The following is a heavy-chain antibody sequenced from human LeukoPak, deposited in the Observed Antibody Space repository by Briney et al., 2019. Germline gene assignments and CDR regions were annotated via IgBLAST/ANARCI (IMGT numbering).Heavy chain of an antibody. J-gene: IGHJ4*02. D-gene: IGHD6-19*01. CDR3: TTEGRVAGTQHPFDY. CDR2: IKSKTDGGKI. CDR1: GFTFNNAW. Sequence: GGSLRLSCAASGFTFNNAWRSWVRQAPGKGLEWVGGIKSKTDGGKIGFAETVKGRSTISRDDSKNTLYLQMNSLKTEDTAVYYCTTEGRVAGTQHPFDYWGQGTLVTVSS. V-gene: IGHV3-15*07.